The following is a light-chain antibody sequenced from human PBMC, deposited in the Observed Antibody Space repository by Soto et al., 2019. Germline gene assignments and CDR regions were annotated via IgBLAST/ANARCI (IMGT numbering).Light chain of an antibody. CDR1: QTAHTSY. CDR3: QQYNNWPRT. CDR2: GAS. Sequence: EIVMTQSPATVSVSPVEGVPLSCRASQTAHTSYLAWYQQKPGQAPRLLIYGASTRATGIPARFSGSGSGTEFTLTISSLQSEDFAVYYCQQYNNWPRTFGQGTKVDIK. J-gene: IGKJ1*01. V-gene: IGKV3-15*01.